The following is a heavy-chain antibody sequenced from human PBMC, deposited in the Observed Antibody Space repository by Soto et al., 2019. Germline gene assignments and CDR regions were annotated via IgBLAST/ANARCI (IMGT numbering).Heavy chain of an antibody. CDR2: IYHSGST. J-gene: IGHJ5*02. CDR1: GGSISSSNW. D-gene: IGHD2-15*01. Sequence: PSETLSLTCAVSGGSISSSNWWSWVRQPPGKGLEWSGEIYHSGSTNYNPSLKSRVAISVDKSKNQFSLKLSSVTAADTAVYYWGRDIVLVVAATSGFDPWGQGPLVTVSS. V-gene: IGHV4-4*02. CDR3: GRDIVLVVAATSGFDP.